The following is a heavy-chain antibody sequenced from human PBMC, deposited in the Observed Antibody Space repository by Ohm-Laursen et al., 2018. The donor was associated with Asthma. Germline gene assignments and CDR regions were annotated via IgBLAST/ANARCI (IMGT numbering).Heavy chain of an antibody. D-gene: IGHD3-16*01. CDR2: IYPDGGEK. V-gene: IGHV3-7*05. Sequence: SLRLSCTASGLPFSNFCMSWVRQAPGKGLEWVANIYPDGGEKYYVDSVDGRFTISRDNAKNSLYLQMNSLRAEDTAVYYCATNLPYEAEDYWGQGTLVTVSS. J-gene: IGHJ4*02. CDR1: GLPFSNFC. CDR3: ATNLPYEAEDY.